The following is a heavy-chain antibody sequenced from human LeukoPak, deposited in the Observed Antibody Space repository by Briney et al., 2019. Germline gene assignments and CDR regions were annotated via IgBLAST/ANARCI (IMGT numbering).Heavy chain of an antibody. Sequence: GGSLRLSCAASGFTFSSYWMSWVRQAPGKGLEWVANIKRDGSEKYYVDSVKGRFTISRDNAKNSLYLQMNSLRAEDTAVYYCARDMGIAAAEELDYWGQGTLVTVSS. J-gene: IGHJ4*02. CDR2: IKRDGSEK. CDR3: ARDMGIAAAEELDY. D-gene: IGHD6-13*01. V-gene: IGHV3-7*01. CDR1: GFTFSSYW.